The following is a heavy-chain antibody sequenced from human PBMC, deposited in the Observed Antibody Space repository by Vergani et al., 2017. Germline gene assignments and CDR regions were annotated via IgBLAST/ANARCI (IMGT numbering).Heavy chain of an antibody. V-gene: IGHV3-21*06. D-gene: IGHD3-10*01. CDR1: GFTFGSYS. J-gene: IGHJ6*01. Sequence: EENLVESGGGLVKPGGSLRLSCVASGFTFGSYSVNWVRQAPGRGLEWVSSISSSGNYVYYTASVKGRFSISRDNAKSLLSLQMNSLRAEDTAVYYCARDQGSGTNRHHYGMDVWWQGTTVTVSS. CDR3: ARDQGSGTNRHHYGMDV. CDR2: ISSSGNYV.